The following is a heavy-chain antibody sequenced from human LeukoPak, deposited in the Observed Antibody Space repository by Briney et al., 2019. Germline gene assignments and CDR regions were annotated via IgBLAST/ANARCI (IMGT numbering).Heavy chain of an antibody. Sequence: SETLSLTCTVSGYSISSGYYWGWIRQPPGKGLEWIGSIYHSGSTYYNPSLKSRVTISVDTSKNQFSLKLSSVTAADTAVYYCARGMGLVQGDTFDFWGQGTMVIVSS. D-gene: IGHD6-19*01. CDR3: ARGMGLVQGDTFDF. J-gene: IGHJ3*01. CDR2: IYHSGST. CDR1: GYSISSGYY. V-gene: IGHV4-38-2*02.